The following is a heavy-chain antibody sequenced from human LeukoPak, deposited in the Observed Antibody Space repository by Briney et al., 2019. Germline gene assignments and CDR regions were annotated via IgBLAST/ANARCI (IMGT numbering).Heavy chain of an antibody. J-gene: IGHJ4*02. CDR3: ATEIVGYGDVHYFDS. CDR1: GYTLTEIS. Sequence: VASVKVSCKVSGYTLTEISMHWVRQAPGQGLEWMGGFNPEDVETIYARSFQGRHTVTEDTSTDTAYMELSSLRAEDTAMYYCATEIVGYGDVHYFDSWGQGTLVTVSS. CDR2: FNPEDVET. D-gene: IGHD4-17*01. V-gene: IGHV1-24*01.